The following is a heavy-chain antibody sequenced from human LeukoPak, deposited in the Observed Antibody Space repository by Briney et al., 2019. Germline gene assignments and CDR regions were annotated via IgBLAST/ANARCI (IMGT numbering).Heavy chain of an antibody. D-gene: IGHD3-22*01. CDR1: GGSFSGYY. CDR3: ARAWATDYYDSSGYDY. CDR2: IYYSGST. V-gene: IGHV4-30-4*01. Sequence: SETLSLTCAVYGGSFSGYYWSWIRQPPGKGLEWIGYIYYSGSTYYNPSLKSRVTISVDTSKNQFSLKLSSVTAADTAVYYCARAWATDYYDSSGYDYWGQGTLVTVSS. J-gene: IGHJ4*02.